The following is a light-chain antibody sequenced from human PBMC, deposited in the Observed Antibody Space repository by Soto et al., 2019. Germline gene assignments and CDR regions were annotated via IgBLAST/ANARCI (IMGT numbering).Light chain of an antibody. CDR1: SPDVRSNF. CDR3: STCDDSLSGPV. J-gene: IGLJ3*02. CDR2: NNN. V-gene: IGLV1-47*02. Sequence: QSVLTQPPSASGTPGQSVTISCSGSSPDVRSNFVYWYQQLPGTAPRLLIYNNNQRPSGVPGRFSGSKFGTSASLAISGLRSEDEADYYCSTCDDSLSGPVFGGGTKLTVL.